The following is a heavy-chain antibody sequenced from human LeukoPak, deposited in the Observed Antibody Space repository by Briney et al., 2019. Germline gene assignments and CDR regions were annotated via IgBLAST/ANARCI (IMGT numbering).Heavy chain of an antibody. CDR2: IIPIFGTA. CDR3: ARAVDYYDSSGYYYFDY. V-gene: IGHV1-69*05. D-gene: IGHD3-22*01. Sequence: ASVKVSFKASGGTFSIYAISWMRQAPGQGLEWMGGIIPIFGTANYAQKFQGRVTITTDESTSTAYMELSSLRSEDTAVYYCARAVDYYDSSGYYYFDYWGQGTLVTVSS. J-gene: IGHJ4*02. CDR1: GGTFSIYA.